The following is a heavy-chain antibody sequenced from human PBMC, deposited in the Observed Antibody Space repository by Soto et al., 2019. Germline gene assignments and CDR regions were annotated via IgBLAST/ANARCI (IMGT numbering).Heavy chain of an antibody. CDR1: GGTFSSYA. Sequence: QVQLVQSVAEVKKPGSSVKVSCKASGGTFSSYAISWVRQAPGQGLEWMGGIIPIFGTANYAQKFQGRVTITADESTSTAYMELSSLRSEDTAVYYCAREGGYVLGVIHAFDYWGQGTLVTVSS. CDR3: AREGGYVLGVIHAFDY. J-gene: IGHJ4*02. V-gene: IGHV1-69*01. CDR2: IIPIFGTA. D-gene: IGHD3-22*01.